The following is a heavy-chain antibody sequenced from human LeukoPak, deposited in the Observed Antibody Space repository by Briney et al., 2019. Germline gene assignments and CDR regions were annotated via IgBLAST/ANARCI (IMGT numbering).Heavy chain of an antibody. CDR1: GFTFSSYS. Sequence: NPGGSLRLSCAASGFTFSSYSTNWVRQAPGKGLEWVSSISSSSSYIYYADSVKGRFTISRDNAKNSLYLQMNSLRAEDTAVYYCARDSHDYGDYVSFDYWGQGTLVTVSS. V-gene: IGHV3-21*01. J-gene: IGHJ4*02. CDR3: ARDSHDYGDYVSFDY. CDR2: ISSSSSYI. D-gene: IGHD4-17*01.